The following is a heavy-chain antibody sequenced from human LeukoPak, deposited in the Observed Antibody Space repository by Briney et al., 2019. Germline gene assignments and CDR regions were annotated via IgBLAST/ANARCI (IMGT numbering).Heavy chain of an antibody. Sequence: ASVKGCCKAAGYTFTACYLYWVRQARGQALEWMEWVDHNSGRPNYAQKFQGRDTMTGDTSIHTAYIELSRLGCDETDIHYFATEEAARGVYWGERTLVTVSS. J-gene: IGHJ4*02. V-gene: IGHV1-2*02. CDR1: GYTFTACY. CDR2: VDHNSGRP. CDR3: ATEEAARGVY. D-gene: IGHD6-6*01.